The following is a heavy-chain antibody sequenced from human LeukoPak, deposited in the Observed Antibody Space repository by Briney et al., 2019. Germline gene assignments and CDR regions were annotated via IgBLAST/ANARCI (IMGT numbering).Heavy chain of an antibody. J-gene: IGHJ5*02. CDR2: ISYDGSNK. Sequence: GGSLRLSCAASGFTFSSYAMHWVRQAPGKGLEWVAVISYDGSNKYYADSVKGRFTISRDNSKNTLYLQMNSLRAEDTAVYYCAKCAGYDILTGYPNWFDPWGQGTLVTVSS. D-gene: IGHD3-9*01. CDR1: GFTFSSYA. V-gene: IGHV3-30-3*02. CDR3: AKCAGYDILTGYPNWFDP.